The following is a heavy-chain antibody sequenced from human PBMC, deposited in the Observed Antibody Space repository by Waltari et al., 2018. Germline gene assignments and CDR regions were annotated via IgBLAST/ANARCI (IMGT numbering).Heavy chain of an antibody. D-gene: IGHD3-3*01. V-gene: IGHV3-21*01. CDR3: ARDRLRFLGGNTFDI. CDR2: ISSSSSYI. J-gene: IGHJ3*02. Sequence: EVQLVESGGGLVKPGGSLRLSCAASGFTFSSYSMNWVRQATGKGLEWVSFISSSSSYIFYADSVKGRFTISRDNAKNSLYLQMNSLRAEDTAVYYCARDRLRFLGGNTFDIWGQGTMVTVS. CDR1: GFTFSSYS.